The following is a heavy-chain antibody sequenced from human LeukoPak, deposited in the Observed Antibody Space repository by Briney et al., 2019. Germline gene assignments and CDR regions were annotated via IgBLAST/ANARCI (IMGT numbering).Heavy chain of an antibody. Sequence: GGSLRLSCAASGFTFISYGMQWVRQAPGKGLVWVSRINTDGSDISYADSVKGRFTISRDNAKNTLYLQMNSLRGEDTAAYYCARELPREVTLDYWGQGTPVAVSS. J-gene: IGHJ4*01. D-gene: IGHD2-21*02. CDR3: ARELPREVTLDY. CDR2: INTDGSDI. V-gene: IGHV3-74*01. CDR1: GFTFISYG.